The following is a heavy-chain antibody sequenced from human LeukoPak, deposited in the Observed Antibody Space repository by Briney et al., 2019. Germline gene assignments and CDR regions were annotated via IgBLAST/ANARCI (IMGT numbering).Heavy chain of an antibody. V-gene: IGHV1-46*01. CDR2: INPSGGST. CDR3: ARDSGEPLIRAFDI. CDR1: GYTFTSYY. J-gene: IGHJ3*02. D-gene: IGHD1-14*01. Sequence: ASVKVSCKASGYTFTSYYMHWVRQAPGQGLEWMGIINPSGGSTGYAQQFQGRPTMTRDTSTSTVYMELSSLRSEDTAVYYCARDSGEPLIRAFDIWGQGTMVTVSS.